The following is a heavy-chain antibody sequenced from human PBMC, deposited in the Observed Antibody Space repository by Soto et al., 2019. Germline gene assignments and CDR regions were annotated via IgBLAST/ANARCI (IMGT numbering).Heavy chain of an antibody. D-gene: IGHD1-26*01. J-gene: IGHJ6*02. Sequence: QVQLVQSGAEVKKPGASVKVSCKASGYTFTSYGISWVRQAPGQGLEWMGWISAYNGNTNYAQKLQGRVTMTTDTSTSIAYMEQRRLRSDDTAVYYCARDLRRMGATSGGMDVCAHGTTVTVSS. V-gene: IGHV1-18*01. CDR3: ARDLRRMGATSGGMDV. CDR1: GYTFTSYG. CDR2: ISAYNGNT.